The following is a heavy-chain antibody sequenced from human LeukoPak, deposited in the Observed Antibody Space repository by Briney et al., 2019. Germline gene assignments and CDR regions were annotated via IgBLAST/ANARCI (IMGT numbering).Heavy chain of an antibody. CDR2: TNQDVTEK. V-gene: IGHV3-7*01. D-gene: IGHD2-15*01. J-gene: IGHJ6*03. CDR1: RFTLSSYW. Sequence: RGSLRLSCAPSRFTLSSYWTTWVRHAPGKGLEWVANTNQDVTEKYYGHSLKGPFTISTDNTTNSLYLQMSSLRDPTTDVFYWARESGDMDVWGKGTTVTISS. CDR3: ARESGDMDV.